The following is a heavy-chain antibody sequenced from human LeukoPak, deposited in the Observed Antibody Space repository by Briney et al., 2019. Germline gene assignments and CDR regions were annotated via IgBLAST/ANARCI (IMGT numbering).Heavy chain of an antibody. CDR1: GFTFSSYA. J-gene: IGHJ4*02. D-gene: IGHD3-3*01. CDR2: ISGSGGSI. CDR3: GKRGGGSGYSSPTDY. V-gene: IGHV3-23*01. Sequence: SGGSLRLSCAASGFTFSSYAMSWVRQAPGKGLEWVSAISGSGGSIYYADSVKGRFAISRDNSKNTLYLQMNRLRAEDTAVFYGGKRGGGSGYSSPTDYWGQGTLVTVSS.